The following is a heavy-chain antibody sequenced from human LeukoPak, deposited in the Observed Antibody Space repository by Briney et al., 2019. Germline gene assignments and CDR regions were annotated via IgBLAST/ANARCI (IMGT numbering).Heavy chain of an antibody. V-gene: IGHV3-21*01. CDR2: ISSSSSYI. J-gene: IGHJ4*02. CDR1: GFTFSSYS. CDR3: ASTCSGSSCYSYGFDY. Sequence: GGSLRLSCAASGFTFSSYSMNWVRQAPGKGLEWVSSISSSSSYIYYADSVKGRFTISRDNAKNSLYLQMNSLRAEDTAVYYCASTCSGSSCYSYGFDYWGQGTLVTVSS. D-gene: IGHD2-15*01.